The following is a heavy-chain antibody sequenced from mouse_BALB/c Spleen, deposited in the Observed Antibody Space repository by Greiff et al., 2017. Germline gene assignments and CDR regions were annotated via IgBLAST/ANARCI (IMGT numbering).Heavy chain of an antibody. CDR2: IDPENGNT. CDR1: GFNIKDYY. CDR3: APSTVVAYYYAMDD. V-gene: IGHV14-1*02. Sequence: VQLQQSGAELVRPGALVKLSCKASGFNIKDYYMHWVKQRPEQGLEWIGWIDPENGNTIYDPKFQGKASITADTSSNTAYLQLSSLTSEDTAVYYCAPSTVVAYYYAMDDWGQGTSVTVSS. J-gene: IGHJ4*01. D-gene: IGHD1-1*01.